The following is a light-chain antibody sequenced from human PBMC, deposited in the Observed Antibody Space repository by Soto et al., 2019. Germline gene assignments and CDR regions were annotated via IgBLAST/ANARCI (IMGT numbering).Light chain of an antibody. J-gene: IGLJ1*01. CDR1: NSNIGAGYD. V-gene: IGLV1-40*01. CDR3: QSYGDSLSGYV. CDR2: GNS. Sequence: QSALTQPPSVSGAPGQMVTISCTGSNSNIGAGYDVHWYQQLPGTAPKLLIYGNSNRPSGVPDRFSGSKSGTSASLTITGLQAEDEADYYCQSYGDSLSGYVFGTGTKVTVL.